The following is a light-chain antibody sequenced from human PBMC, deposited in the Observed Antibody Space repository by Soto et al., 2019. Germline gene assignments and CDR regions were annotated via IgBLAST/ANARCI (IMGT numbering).Light chain of an antibody. Sequence: DIQMTQSPSTLSGSVGDRVTITWRSSQTISSWLAWYQQKPGKAPKLLIYKASTLKSGVPSRLSGSGSGTEFTLTISSLQPDDFATYYCQHYNSYSEAFGQGTKVELK. CDR3: QHYNSYSEA. V-gene: IGKV1-5*03. CDR2: KAS. CDR1: QTISSW. J-gene: IGKJ1*01.